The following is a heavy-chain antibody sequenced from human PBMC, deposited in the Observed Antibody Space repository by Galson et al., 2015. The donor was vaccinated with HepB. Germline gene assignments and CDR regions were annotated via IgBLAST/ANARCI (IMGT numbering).Heavy chain of an antibody. CDR1: GFTFSSYA. CDR3: ARARTDCSGGSCYLFDY. CDR2: ISYDGSNK. V-gene: IGHV3-30*04. D-gene: IGHD2-15*01. Sequence: SLRLSCAASGFTFSSYAMHWVRQAPGKGLEWVAVISYDGSNKYYADSVKGRFTISRDNSKNTLYLQMNSLRAEDTAVYYCARARTDCSGGSCYLFDYWGQGTLVTVSS. J-gene: IGHJ4*02.